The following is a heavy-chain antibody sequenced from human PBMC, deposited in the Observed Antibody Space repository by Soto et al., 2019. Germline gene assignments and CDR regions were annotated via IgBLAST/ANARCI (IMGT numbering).Heavy chain of an antibody. V-gene: IGHV3-73*01. CDR3: IRGGATYYYDY. CDR1: GFIFSGSV. CDR2: ILSKAGNYAT. J-gene: IGHJ4*02. Sequence: GGSLRLSCAASGFIFSGSVVHWVRQASGKGLEWVGRILSKAGNYATAYPASMKGRFTISRDDSENTAFLQMNSLKTEDTAVYYCIRGGATYYYDYLGQGTLVTGSS.